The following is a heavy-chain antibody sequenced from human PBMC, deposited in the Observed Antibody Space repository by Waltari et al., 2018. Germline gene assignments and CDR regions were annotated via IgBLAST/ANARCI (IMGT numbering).Heavy chain of an antibody. J-gene: IGHJ6*02. CDR2: ISSSGSSI. V-gene: IGHV3-23*01. Sequence: EVQLLESGGGLVQPGGSLRLSCAASGFTFSIYAMSWVRQAPGTGLVWVSSISSSGSSIYDADSVEGRFTVSRDKSKNTLYLQMNSLRAEDTAIYYCAKEGPVSSSFPGDDYYYYRGMDVWGQGTTGTVSS. CDR1: GFTFSIYA. CDR3: AKEGPVSSSFPGDDYYYYRGMDV. D-gene: IGHD6-6*01.